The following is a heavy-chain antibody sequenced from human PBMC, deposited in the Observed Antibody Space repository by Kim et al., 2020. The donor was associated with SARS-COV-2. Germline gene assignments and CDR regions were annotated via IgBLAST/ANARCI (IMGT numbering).Heavy chain of an antibody. CDR1: GYTFTGYY. Sequence: ASVKVSCKASGYTFTGYYMHWVRQAPGQGLEWMGWINPNSGGTNYAQKFQGRVTMTRDTSISTAYMELSRLRSDDTAVYYCARDLGGTTFHYYYGMDVWVQGTTVTVSS. V-gene: IGHV1-2*02. CDR3: ARDLGGTTFHYYYGMDV. D-gene: IGHD1-7*01. CDR2: INPNSGGT. J-gene: IGHJ6*02.